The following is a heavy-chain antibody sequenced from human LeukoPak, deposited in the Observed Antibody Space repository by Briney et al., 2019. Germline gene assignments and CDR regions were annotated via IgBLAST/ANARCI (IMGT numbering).Heavy chain of an antibody. J-gene: IGHJ4*02. CDR3: AKPGYCSSTSCQYYFDY. CDR1: GFTFSTYA. V-gene: IGHV3-23*01. D-gene: IGHD2-2*01. CDR2: ISGSGGNT. Sequence: SGGSLRLSCAASGFTFSTYAMTWVRQAPGKGLEWVSAISGSGGNTYYADSVKGRFTISRDNSKDTLYLQMNSLRAEDTAVYYCAKPGYCSSTSCQYYFDYWGQGTLVTVSS.